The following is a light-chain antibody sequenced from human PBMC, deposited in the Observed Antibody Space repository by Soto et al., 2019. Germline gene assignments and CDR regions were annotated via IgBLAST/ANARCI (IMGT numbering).Light chain of an antibody. CDR1: QNINTL. CDR3: QQYYSYPQT. Sequence: DIQMTQSPSTVSASVGDRVRITCRASQNINTLLAWYQQKPGKAPKLLILKASSLESGVPSRFSGSGSGTESTLTISSLQPDDFATYYCQQYYSYPQTLGQGTKVDIK. J-gene: IGKJ1*01. V-gene: IGKV1-5*03. CDR2: KAS.